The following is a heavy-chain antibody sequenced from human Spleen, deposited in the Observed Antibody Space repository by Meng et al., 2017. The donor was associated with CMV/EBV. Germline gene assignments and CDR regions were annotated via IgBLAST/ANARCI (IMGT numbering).Heavy chain of an antibody. D-gene: IGHD6-19*01. CDR1: GFTCSSDA. CDR2: VSATGDIT. Sequence: VSGFTCSSDAMGWVRQAPGKGLDWVSAVSATGDITHYADSVKGRFTISRDDSKNTLYLHMNTLGADDTAVYYCVKTRGGSGWYFDSWGQGNLVTVSS. J-gene: IGHJ4*02. V-gene: IGHV3-23*01. CDR3: VKTRGGSGWYFDS.